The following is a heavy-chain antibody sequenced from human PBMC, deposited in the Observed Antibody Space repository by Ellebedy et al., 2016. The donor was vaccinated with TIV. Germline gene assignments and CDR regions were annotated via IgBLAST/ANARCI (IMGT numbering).Heavy chain of an antibody. J-gene: IGHJ4*02. V-gene: IGHV4-39*07. D-gene: IGHD6-13*01. CDR1: GGSISSSSYY. CDR2: IYYSGST. CDR3: ARGDLTYSSSWYGALNYFDY. Sequence: SETLSLXXTVSGGSISSSSYYWGWIRQPPGKGLEWIGSIYYSGSTYYNPSLKSRVTISVDTSKNQFSLKLSSVTAADTAVYYCARGDLTYSSSWYGALNYFDYWGQGTLVTVSS.